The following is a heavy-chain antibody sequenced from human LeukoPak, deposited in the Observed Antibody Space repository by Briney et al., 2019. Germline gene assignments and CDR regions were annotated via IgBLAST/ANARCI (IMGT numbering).Heavy chain of an antibody. CDR3: ARVHMVATWDYFDY. CDR1: GFTFSQYW. J-gene: IGHJ4*02. Sequence: PGVSLRLSCAASGFTFSQYWMSWVRQAPGKGLEWVANIKQDGSEKYYVDSVKGRFTISRDDAKNSLYPQMNSLRAEDTAVYFCARVHMVATWDYFDYWGQGTLVTVSS. CDR2: IKQDGSEK. V-gene: IGHV3-7*01. D-gene: IGHD5-12*01.